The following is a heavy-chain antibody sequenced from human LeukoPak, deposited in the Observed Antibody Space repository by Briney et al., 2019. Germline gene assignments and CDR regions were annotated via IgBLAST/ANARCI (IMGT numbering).Heavy chain of an antibody. CDR3: ASEVKLMRYYFDY. Sequence: SETLSLTCAVYRGSFSGYYWSWISQPLGKGLEWIGEINHSGSTNYNPSLKSRVTISVDTSKNQFSLKLSSVTAADTAVHYCASEVKLMRYYFDYWGQGALVTVSS. CDR2: INHSGST. V-gene: IGHV4-34*01. CDR1: RGSFSGYY. J-gene: IGHJ4*02. D-gene: IGHD4-11*01.